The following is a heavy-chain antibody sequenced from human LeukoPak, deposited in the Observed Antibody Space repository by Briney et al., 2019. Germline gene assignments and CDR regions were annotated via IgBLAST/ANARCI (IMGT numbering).Heavy chain of an antibody. CDR3: ARLYGSYYFDY. CDR1: GFTFSSYS. J-gene: IGHJ4*02. Sequence: GGSLRLSCAASGFTFSSYSMNWVRQAPGKGLKWVSYISSSSSTIYYADSVKGRFTISRDNAKNSLYLQMNSLRAEDTAVYYCARLYGSYYFDYWGQGTLVTVSS. V-gene: IGHV3-48*01. D-gene: IGHD1-26*01. CDR2: ISSSSSTI.